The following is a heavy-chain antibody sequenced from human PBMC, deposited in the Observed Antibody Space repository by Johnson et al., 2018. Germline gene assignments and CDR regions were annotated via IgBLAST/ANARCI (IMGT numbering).Heavy chain of an antibody. CDR1: GFTFSDHY. Sequence: VQLVQSGGGVVQPGRSLRLSCAASGFTFSDHYMDWVRQAPGKGLEWVGRTRDKSNSYTTEYAASVKGRFTISRDDSKNSLYLQMNSLKTEDTAVYYCVSASGITYPYFQHWGQGTLVTVSS. CDR2: TRDKSNSYTT. J-gene: IGHJ1*01. V-gene: IGHV3-72*01. D-gene: IGHD3-10*01. CDR3: VSASGITYPYFQH.